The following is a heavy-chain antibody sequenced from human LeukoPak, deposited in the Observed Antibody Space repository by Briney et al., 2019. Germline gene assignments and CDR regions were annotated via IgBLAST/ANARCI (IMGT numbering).Heavy chain of an antibody. J-gene: IGHJ4*02. Sequence: PGGSLRLSCAASGFTFSSYGMHWVRQAPGKGLEWVAVIWYDGSNKYYADSVKGRFTISRDNSKNTLYLQMNSLRAEDTAVYYCARGQEYCSSTSCYTLGLNYWGQGTLVTVSS. CDR1: GFTFSSYG. D-gene: IGHD2-2*02. V-gene: IGHV3-33*01. CDR2: IWYDGSNK. CDR3: ARGQEYCSSTSCYTLGLNY.